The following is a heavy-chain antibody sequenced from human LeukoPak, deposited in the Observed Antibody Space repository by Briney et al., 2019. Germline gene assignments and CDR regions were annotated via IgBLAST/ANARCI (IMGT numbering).Heavy chain of an antibody. J-gene: IGHJ3*02. Sequence: QSGGSLRLSCAASGFTFSGSAMHWVRQASGKGLEWVGRIRSKANSYATAYVASVKGRFTISRDDSKNTAYLQMNSLKTEDTAVYYCTNYGDYAAAFDIWGQGTMVTVSS. D-gene: IGHD4-17*01. CDR2: IRSKANSYAT. CDR1: GFTFSGSA. CDR3: TNYGDYAAAFDI. V-gene: IGHV3-73*01.